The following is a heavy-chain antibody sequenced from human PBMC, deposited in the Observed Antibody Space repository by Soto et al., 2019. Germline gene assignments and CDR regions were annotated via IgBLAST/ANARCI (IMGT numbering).Heavy chain of an antibody. Sequence: QITLKESGPTLVKPTQTLTLTCTFSGFSVSTSGVGVAWIRQPPGKALEWLALIYWDDDKRYSPFLQSRVTITKDTSKIQVVRTMTNMDPVDTATYYCAHKGGRGAGMDVWGQGTTVTVSS. CDR3: AHKGGRGAGMDV. CDR2: IYWDDDK. CDR1: GFSVSTSGVG. J-gene: IGHJ6*02. D-gene: IGHD2-15*01. V-gene: IGHV2-5*02.